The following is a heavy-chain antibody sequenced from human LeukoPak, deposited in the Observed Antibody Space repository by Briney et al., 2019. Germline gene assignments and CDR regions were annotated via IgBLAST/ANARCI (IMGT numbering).Heavy chain of an antibody. D-gene: IGHD3-9*01. CDR1: GGSISSYY. CDR2: IYYSGST. V-gene: IGHV4-59*01. J-gene: IGHJ4*02. CDR3: ARGSYDILTGYYTYYFDY. Sequence: SETLSLTCTASGGSISSYYCSWIRQPPGKGLEWIGYIYYSGSTNYNPSLKSRVTISVDTSKNQFSLKLSSVTAADTAVYYCARGSYDILTGYYTYYFDYWGQGTLVTVSS.